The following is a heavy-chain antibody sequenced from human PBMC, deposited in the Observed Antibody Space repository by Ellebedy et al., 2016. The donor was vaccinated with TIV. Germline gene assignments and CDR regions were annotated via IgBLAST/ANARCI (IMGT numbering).Heavy chain of an antibody. CDR1: GYSFTSYW. V-gene: IGHV5-51*01. Sequence: GESLKISXKGSGYSFTSYWIGWVRQMPGKGLEWMGIIYPGDSDTRYSPSFQGHVTISADKSISTAYLQWSSLKASDTAMYYCALEEYSSGWYFDYWGQGTLVTVSS. D-gene: IGHD6-19*01. CDR3: ALEEYSSGWYFDY. CDR2: IYPGDSDT. J-gene: IGHJ4*02.